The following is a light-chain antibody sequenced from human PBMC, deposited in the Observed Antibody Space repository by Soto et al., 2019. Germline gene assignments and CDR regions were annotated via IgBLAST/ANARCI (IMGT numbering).Light chain of an antibody. V-gene: IGKV3-15*01. CDR2: SAS. Sequence: EIVMTQSPATLSVSPGERATLSCRASQSVSSNLAWYQQKPGQAPRLLIYSASTKATGIPARFSGSGSGTEFTLTVRSLQSEDFAVYYCQQYNNWPPTTFGQGTKLEIK. CDR1: QSVSSN. J-gene: IGKJ2*01. CDR3: QQYNNWPPTT.